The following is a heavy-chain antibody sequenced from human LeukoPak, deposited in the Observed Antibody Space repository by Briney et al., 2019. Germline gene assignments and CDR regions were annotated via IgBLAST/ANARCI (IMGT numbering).Heavy chain of an antibody. V-gene: IGHV3-30*02. CDR1: GFTFSSYG. CDR3: AKDRGLRPLPLKYYFDY. J-gene: IGHJ4*02. Sequence: GGSLRLSCAASGFTFSSYGMHWVRQAPGKGLEWVAFIRYDGSNKYYADSVKGRFTISRDNSKNTLYLRMNSLRAEDTAVCYCAKDRGLRPLPLKYYFDYWGQGTLVTVSS. CDR2: IRYDGSNK. D-gene: IGHD4-17*01.